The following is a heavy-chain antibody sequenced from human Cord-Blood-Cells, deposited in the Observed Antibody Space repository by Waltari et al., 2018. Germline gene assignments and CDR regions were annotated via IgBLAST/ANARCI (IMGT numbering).Heavy chain of an antibody. V-gene: IGHV3-30*04. CDR1: GFTFRSYA. D-gene: IGHD1-26*01. J-gene: IGHJ3*02. CDR2: ISYDGSNK. CDR3: ARALGSRDAFDI. Sequence: QVQLVESGGGVVQPGRSLRLSCAASGFTFRSYAMHWVGQAPGKGLEWVAVISYDGSNKYYADSVKGRFTISRDNSKNTLYLQMNSLRAEDTAVYYCARALGSRDAFDIWGQGTMVTVSS.